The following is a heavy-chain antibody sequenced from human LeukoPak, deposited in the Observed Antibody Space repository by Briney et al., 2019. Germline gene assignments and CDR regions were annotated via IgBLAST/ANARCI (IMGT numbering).Heavy chain of an antibody. V-gene: IGHV3-30-3*01. CDR2: ISYDGSNK. CDR1: GFTFSSYA. J-gene: IGHJ4*02. Sequence: GRSLRLSCAASGFTFSSYAMHWVRQAPGKGLEWVAVISYDGSNKYYADSVKGRFTISRDNSKNTLYLQINSLRAEDTAVYYCARDTYYYGSGSYSDYWGQGTLVTVSS. D-gene: IGHD3-10*01. CDR3: ARDTYYYGSGSYSDY.